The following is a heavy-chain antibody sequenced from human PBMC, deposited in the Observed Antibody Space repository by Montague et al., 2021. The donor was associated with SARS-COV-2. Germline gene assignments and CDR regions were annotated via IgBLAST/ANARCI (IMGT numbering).Heavy chain of an antibody. D-gene: IGHD4-17*01. J-gene: IGHJ3*02. CDR3: AMRGGALDAFDI. Sequence: SETLSLTCTVSGGSIRTSSYYWGWIRQPPGKGLDWIGSIYYSGSTCYNPSLKSRVTIPVDTSKNQFSLKLSSVTAADTAVYYCAMRGGALDAFDIWGQGTMVIVSS. CDR1: GGSIRTSSYY. CDR2: IYYSGST. V-gene: IGHV4-39*01.